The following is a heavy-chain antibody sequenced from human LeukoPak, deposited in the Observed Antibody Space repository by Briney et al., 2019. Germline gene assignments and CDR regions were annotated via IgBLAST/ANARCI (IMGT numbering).Heavy chain of an antibody. J-gene: IGHJ6*03. CDR1: GSSITSLHS. CDR2: MYHSGKP. CDR3: ARAYEDYMDV. V-gene: IGHV4-38-2*02. Sequence: SETLSLTCIVSGSSITSLHSWGWIRQPPGKGLEWVGSMYHSGKPYYNPSLKSRVTISADTSKNQFSLKLTSVTAADTAICYCARAYEDYMDVWGKGTTVTVSS. D-gene: IGHD5-12*01.